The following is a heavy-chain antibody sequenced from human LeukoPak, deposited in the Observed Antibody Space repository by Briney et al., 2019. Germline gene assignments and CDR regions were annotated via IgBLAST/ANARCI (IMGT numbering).Heavy chain of an antibody. D-gene: IGHD1-26*01. CDR3: ARLYSGSYSGMSFDY. CDR2: INPNSGGT. CDR1: GYTFTGYY. J-gene: IGHJ4*02. Sequence: ASVKVSCKASGYTFTGYYMYWVRQAPGQGLEWVGRINPNSGGTNYAQKFQGRVTMTRDTSISTAYMELSRLRSDDTAVYYCARLYSGSYSGMSFDYWGQGTLVTVSS. V-gene: IGHV1-2*06.